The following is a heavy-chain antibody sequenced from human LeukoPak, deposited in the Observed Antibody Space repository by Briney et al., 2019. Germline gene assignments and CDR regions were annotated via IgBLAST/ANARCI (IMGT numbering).Heavy chain of an antibody. J-gene: IGHJ5*02. CDR1: GFPFSGYW. D-gene: IGHD5-12*01. V-gene: IGHV3-74*01. CDR2: IDDDGAGT. Sequence: GGSLRLSCAASGFPFSGYWIHWFRQAPGKGLVWVSRIDDDGAGTTYADSVKGRFTISRDNAKNTLYLQMNSLRVEDTAVYYCARSASGYDAWGQGTLVTVSS. CDR3: ARSASGYDA.